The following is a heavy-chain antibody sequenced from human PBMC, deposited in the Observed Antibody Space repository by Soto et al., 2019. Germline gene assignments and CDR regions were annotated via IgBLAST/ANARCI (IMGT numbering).Heavy chain of an antibody. CDR3: ARGRGDGYNPFDY. V-gene: IGHV1-69*01. Sequence: QVQLVQSGAEVKKPGSSVKVSCKASGGTLSSYAISWVRQAPGQGLEWMGGIIPIFGTANYAQKFQGRVPITADQYTSTAYMELRSLRSEDTAVYYCARGRGDGYNPFDYWGQGNLVNVSS. D-gene: IGHD3-10*01. CDR2: IIPIFGTA. J-gene: IGHJ4*02. CDR1: GGTLSSYA.